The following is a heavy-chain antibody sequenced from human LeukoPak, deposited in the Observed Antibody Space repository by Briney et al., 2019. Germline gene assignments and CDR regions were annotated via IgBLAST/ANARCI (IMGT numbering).Heavy chain of an antibody. CDR3: AGVEDGSGSYFDC. Sequence: PGGSLRLSCAASGFTFSSYSMNWVRQAPGKGLEWVSSISSSSSYIYYADSVKGRFTISRDNAKNSLYLRMNSLRAEDTAVYYCAGVEDGSGSYFDCWGQGTLVPVSS. D-gene: IGHD3-10*01. CDR1: GFTFSSYS. V-gene: IGHV3-21*01. CDR2: ISSSSSYI. J-gene: IGHJ4*02.